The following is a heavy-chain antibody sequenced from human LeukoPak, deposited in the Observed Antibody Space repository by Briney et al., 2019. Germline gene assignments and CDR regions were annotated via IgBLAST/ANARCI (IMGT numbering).Heavy chain of an antibody. J-gene: IGHJ3*02. CDR1: GFTLRSYG. Sequence: GGSLRLSCAASGFTLRSYGMHWVRAAPVKGLEWGAVQWYEGSNKFYADSVKGRFTIARHNSKNTLYLHMNSMRAEDTAAYYCARDTGYSSSWYGVKGGAFDIWGQGTMVTVSS. V-gene: IGHV3-33*01. D-gene: IGHD6-13*01. CDR3: ARDTGYSSSWYGVKGGAFDI. CDR2: QWYEGSNK.